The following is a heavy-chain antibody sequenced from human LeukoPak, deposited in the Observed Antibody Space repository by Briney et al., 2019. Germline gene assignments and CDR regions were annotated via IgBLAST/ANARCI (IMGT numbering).Heavy chain of an antibody. CDR3: ARPGVGSGRYGAFDI. CDR1: GGSISSYY. CDR2: IYYSGST. D-gene: IGHD5-18*01. V-gene: IGHV4-59*08. Sequence: SETLSLTCTVSGGSISSYYWSWIRQPPGKGLEWVGYIYYSGSTNYNPSLKSRVTISVDTSKNQFSLKLSSVTAADTAAYYCARPGVGSGRYGAFDIWGQGTMVTVSS. J-gene: IGHJ3*02.